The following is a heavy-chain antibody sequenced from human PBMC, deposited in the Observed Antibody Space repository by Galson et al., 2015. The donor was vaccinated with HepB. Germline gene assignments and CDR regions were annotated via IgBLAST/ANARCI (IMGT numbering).Heavy chain of an antibody. Sequence: CAISGDSVSSNSAAWNWIRQSPSRGLEWLGRTYYRSKWYNDYAVSVKSRITINPDTSKNQFPLQLNSVTPEDTAVYYCARDLGIAARLHYYYMDVWGKGTTVTVSS. CDR2: TYYRSKWYN. D-gene: IGHD6-6*01. V-gene: IGHV6-1*01. CDR3: ARDLGIAARLHYYYMDV. CDR1: GDSVSSNSAA. J-gene: IGHJ6*03.